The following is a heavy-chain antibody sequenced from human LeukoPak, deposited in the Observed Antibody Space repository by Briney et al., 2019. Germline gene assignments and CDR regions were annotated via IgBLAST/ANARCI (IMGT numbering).Heavy chain of an antibody. D-gene: IGHD1-26*01. CDR3: AKGGSYAPLDY. CDR1: GFTFSSYA. J-gene: IGHJ4*02. Sequence: GGSLRLSCAASGFTFSSYAMSWVRQAPGKGLEWVSAISTSGGDTIYTDSVKDRFTISRDNSKNTLYLQMNSLRAEDTAIYYCAKGGSYAPLDYWGQGALVTVSS. CDR2: ISTSGGDT. V-gene: IGHV3-23*01.